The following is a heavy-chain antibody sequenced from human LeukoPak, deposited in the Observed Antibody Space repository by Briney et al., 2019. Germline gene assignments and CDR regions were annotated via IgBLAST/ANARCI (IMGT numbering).Heavy chain of an antibody. Sequence: GRSLRLSCAASGFTFSSYAMHWVRQAPGKGLEWVAVISYDGSNKYYADSVKGRFTISRDNSKNTLYLQMNSLRAEDTAVHYCAGAAQKVVVVAGNAFDIWGQGTMVTVSS. V-gene: IGHV3-30-3*01. CDR2: ISYDGSNK. D-gene: IGHD2-15*01. J-gene: IGHJ3*02. CDR3: AGAAQKVVVVAGNAFDI. CDR1: GFTFSSYA.